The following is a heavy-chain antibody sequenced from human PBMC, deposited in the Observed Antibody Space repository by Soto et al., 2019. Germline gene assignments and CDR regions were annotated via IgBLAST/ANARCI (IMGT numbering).Heavy chain of an antibody. V-gene: IGHV1-69*18. D-gene: IGHD5-18*01. J-gene: IGHJ6*02. Sequence: QVQLVQSGTEVKKPGASVKVSCKASGGTFSRSGFHWVRQAPGQGLEWMGMIVPSVDTTNYAQKFQARVTISEDQFTSTVYMELRSLRSEDTAVYYFARCPQPPDTADPYAVDVWGQGTRVIVSS. CDR1: GGTFSRSG. CDR3: ARCPQPPDTADPYAVDV. CDR2: IVPSVDTT.